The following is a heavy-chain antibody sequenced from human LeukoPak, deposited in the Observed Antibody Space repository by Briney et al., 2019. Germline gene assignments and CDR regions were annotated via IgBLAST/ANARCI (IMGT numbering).Heavy chain of an antibody. J-gene: IGHJ4*02. Sequence: GGSLRLSCAASGFTFSTYAINWVRQAPGKGLEWVSAISGSSGSTYYADSVKGRFTISRDNSNNTLYLQMKSLRADDTALYYCAKDSCSSTTCFWDYWGQGTLVTVSS. CDR2: ISGSSGST. CDR3: AKDSCSSTTCFWDY. CDR1: GFTFSTYA. D-gene: IGHD2-2*01. V-gene: IGHV3-23*01.